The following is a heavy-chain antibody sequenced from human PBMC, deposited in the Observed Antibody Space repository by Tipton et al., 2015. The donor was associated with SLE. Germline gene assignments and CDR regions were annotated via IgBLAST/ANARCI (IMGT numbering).Heavy chain of an antibody. CDR3: ARGYYESNGYYSFDY. CDR1: TDSISDHY. CDR2: VYYTGDT. V-gene: IGHV4-59*11. J-gene: IGHJ4*02. D-gene: IGHD3-22*01. Sequence: TLSLTCTVSTDSISDHYWSWIRQPPGKGLEWIGFVYYTGDTKYNPSLRSRLTISLDRSNNQFSLKVNSMTAADTAVYHCARGYYESNGYYSFDYWGLGALVTVSS.